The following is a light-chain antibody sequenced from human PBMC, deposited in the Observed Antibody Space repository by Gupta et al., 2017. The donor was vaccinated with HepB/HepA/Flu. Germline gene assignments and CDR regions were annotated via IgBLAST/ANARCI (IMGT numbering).Light chain of an antibody. CDR2: LGS. J-gene: IGKJ5*01. CDR3: MPARQPPT. CDR1: QSLMHSNGYNY. Sequence: IVMTQSPLSLPGIPGEPASINFRSSQSLMHSNGYNYLDWYLQKPGQSTQLLIYLGSNRASGVPDRFSGSGAGTDFTLKSSRVEAEDVAVYYCMPARQPPTFGQGTRLEIK. V-gene: IGKV2-28*01.